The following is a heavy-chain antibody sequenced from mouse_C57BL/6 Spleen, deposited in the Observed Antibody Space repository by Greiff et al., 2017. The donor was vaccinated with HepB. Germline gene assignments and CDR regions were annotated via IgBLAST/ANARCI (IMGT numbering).Heavy chain of an antibody. D-gene: IGHD2-4*01. V-gene: IGHV1-50*01. CDR2: IDPSDSYT. CDR1: GYTFTSYW. Sequence: QVQLQQPGAELVKPGASVKLSCKASGYTFTSYWMQWVKQRPGQGLEWIGEIDPSDSYTNYNQKFKGKATLTVDTSSSTAYMQLSSLTSEDSAVYYCAREDKEYDYDVNAYWGQGTLVTVSA. CDR3: AREDKEYDYDVNAY. J-gene: IGHJ3*01.